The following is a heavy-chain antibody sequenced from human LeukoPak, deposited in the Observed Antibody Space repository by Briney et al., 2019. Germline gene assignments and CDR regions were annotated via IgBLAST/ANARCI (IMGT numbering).Heavy chain of an antibody. CDR3: TTDRDEKYYFDY. CDR2: IKSKTDGGTT. CDR1: GFTFSNAW. V-gene: IGHV3-15*01. J-gene: IGHJ4*02. Sequence: GGSLRLSCAASGFTFSNAWMSWVRQAPGKGLEWFGRIKSKTDGGTTDYAAPVKGRFTISRDDSKNTLYLQMNSLKTEDTAVYYCTTDRDEKYYFDYWGQGTLVTVSS.